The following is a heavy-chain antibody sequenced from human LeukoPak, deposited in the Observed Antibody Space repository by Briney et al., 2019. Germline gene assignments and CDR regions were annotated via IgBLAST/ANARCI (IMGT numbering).Heavy chain of an antibody. J-gene: IGHJ4*02. CDR1: GGSFSGYY. D-gene: IGHD4-17*01. CDR3: ARVGPGDYYFFDY. CDR2: INHSGST. V-gene: IGHV4-34*01. Sequence: PSETLSLTCAVYGGSFSGYYWSWIRQPPGKGLGWIGEINHSGSTNYNPSLKSRVTISVDTSKNQFSLKLSSVTAADTAVYYCARVGPGDYYFFDYWGQGTLVTVSS.